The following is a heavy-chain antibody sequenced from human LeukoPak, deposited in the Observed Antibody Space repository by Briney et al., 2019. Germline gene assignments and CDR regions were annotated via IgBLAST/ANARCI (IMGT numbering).Heavy chain of an antibody. V-gene: IGHV3-33*01. CDR2: IWYDGSNK. CDR1: GFTFSSYG. CDR3: ARDLSWFGEFDY. J-gene: IGHJ4*02. D-gene: IGHD3-10*01. Sequence: GGSLRLSCAASGFTFSSYGMHWVRQAPGKGLEWVAVIWYDGSNKYYADSVKGRFTISRDNPKNTLYLQMNSLRAEDTAVYYCARDLSWFGEFDYWGQGTLVTVSS.